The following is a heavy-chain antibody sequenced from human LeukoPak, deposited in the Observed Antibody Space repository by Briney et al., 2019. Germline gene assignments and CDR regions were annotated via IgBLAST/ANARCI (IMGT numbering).Heavy chain of an antibody. CDR3: ARDPNYDILTGYYFDY. Sequence: GGSLRLSCAASGFTFSSYSMNWVRQAPGKGLEWVSYISSSSSTIYYADSVKGRFTISRDNAKNSLYLQMNSLRAEDTAVYYCARDPNYDILTGYYFDYWGQGTLVTVSS. CDR1: GFTFSSYS. V-gene: IGHV3-48*04. D-gene: IGHD3-9*01. CDR2: ISSSSSTI. J-gene: IGHJ4*02.